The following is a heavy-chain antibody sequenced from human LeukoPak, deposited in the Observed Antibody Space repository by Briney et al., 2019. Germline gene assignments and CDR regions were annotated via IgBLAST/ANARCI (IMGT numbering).Heavy chain of an antibody. Sequence: GGSLRLSCAASGFTFSSYAMSGVRQAPGKGREWVSAISGSGGSTYYADSVKGRFTISRDDSKNTLYLQMNSLRAEDTAVYYCAKKPRRYCSSTSCRNFWGQGTMVTVSS. J-gene: IGHJ3*01. V-gene: IGHV3-23*01. CDR1: GFTFSSYA. CDR2: ISGSGGST. CDR3: AKKPRRYCSSTSCRNF. D-gene: IGHD2-2*01.